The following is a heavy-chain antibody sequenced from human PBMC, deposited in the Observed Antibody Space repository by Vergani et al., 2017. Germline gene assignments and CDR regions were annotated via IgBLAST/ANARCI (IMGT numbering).Heavy chain of an antibody. J-gene: IGHJ4*02. CDR1: EYSIGNYW. D-gene: IGHD1-1*01. CDR3: ATHTTYPDS. Sequence: EVELVQSGPEMRKPGESLKISCKGSEYSIGNYWIGWVRQMPGKGLEWMGIIYPADTDTRYSPSFQGQVTISADKSISTAFLQWDSLKASDTALYYCATHTTYPDSWAQGPLFTVSS. V-gene: IGHV5-51*01. CDR2: IYPADTDT.